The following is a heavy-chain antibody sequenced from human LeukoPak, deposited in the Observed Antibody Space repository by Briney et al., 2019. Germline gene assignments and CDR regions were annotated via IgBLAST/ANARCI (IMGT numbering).Heavy chain of an antibody. Sequence: SETLSLTCTVSGGSILDSTYYWAWIRPPPGKGLEWIATIFYNGNTHYNTSLKSRVTMSVDTVKNQFSLNLNSVTAADTAVYYCARQSSGYYYGWFDPWGQGTLVTVSS. CDR1: GGSILDSTYY. D-gene: IGHD3-22*01. V-gene: IGHV4-39*01. CDR2: IFYNGNT. J-gene: IGHJ5*02. CDR3: ARQSSGYYYGWFDP.